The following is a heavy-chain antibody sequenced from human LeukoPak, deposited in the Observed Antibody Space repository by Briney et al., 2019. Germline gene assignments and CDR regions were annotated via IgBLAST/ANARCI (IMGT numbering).Heavy chain of an antibody. D-gene: IGHD3-10*02. J-gene: IGHJ6*04. CDR2: ISSSGSTI. CDR1: GFTFSSYE. Sequence: GGSLSLSCAASGFTFSSYEMNWVRQAPGRGLEWVSYISSSGSTIYYADSVKGRFTISRDNAKNSLYLQMNSLRAEDTAVYYCAELGITMIGGVWGKGTTVTISS. V-gene: IGHV3-48*03. CDR3: AELGITMIGGV.